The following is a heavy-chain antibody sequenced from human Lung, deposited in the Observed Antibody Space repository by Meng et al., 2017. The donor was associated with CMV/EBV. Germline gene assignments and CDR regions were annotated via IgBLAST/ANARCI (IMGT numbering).Heavy chain of an antibody. CDR2: ISHDGSNK. CDR1: GFTFSIYA. CDR3: ATSHSGSYAFDI. J-gene: IGHJ3*02. D-gene: IGHD3-10*01. Sequence: GESLKISCAASGFTFSIYAMHWVRQAPGKGLEWVAVISHDGSNKYYADSVKGRFTISRDNSKNTVYLQMNSLRAEDTAVYYGATSHSGSYAFDIWGQGTMVTVSS. V-gene: IGHV3-30*04.